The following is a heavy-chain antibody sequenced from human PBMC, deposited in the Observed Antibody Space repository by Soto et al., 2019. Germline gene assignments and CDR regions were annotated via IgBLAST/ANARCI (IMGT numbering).Heavy chain of an antibody. CDR3: AKDHDEDFGYDLDYFDY. J-gene: IGHJ4*02. D-gene: IGHD5-12*01. CDR1: GFTFSNYA. CDR2: ISGSGGST. Sequence: GGSLRLSCAASGFTFSNYAVTWVRQAPGKGLEWVSTISGSGGSTYYADSVKGRFTISRDNAKNSLYLQMNSLRAEDTAFYYCAKDHDEDFGYDLDYFDYWGQGT. V-gene: IGHV3-23*01.